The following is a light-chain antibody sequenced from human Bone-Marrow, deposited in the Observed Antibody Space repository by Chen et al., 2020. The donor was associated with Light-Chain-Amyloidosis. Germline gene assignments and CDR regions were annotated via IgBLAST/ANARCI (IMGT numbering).Light chain of an antibody. V-gene: IGKV1-33*01. J-gene: IGKJ4*01. Sequence: IPMTQSPSSLSASVGDRVTITCQASQDINNHLNWYQQKPRQPPKLLIHDASNLEAGVPSRFSGSGSGTYYSFTINGLQPEDIATYYCQQFDHVLLTLGGGTQVEIK. CDR2: DAS. CDR3: QQFDHVLLT. CDR1: QDINNH.